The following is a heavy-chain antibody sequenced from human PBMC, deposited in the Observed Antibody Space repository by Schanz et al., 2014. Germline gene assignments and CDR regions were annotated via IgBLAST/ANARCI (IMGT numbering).Heavy chain of an antibody. Sequence: QLMQSGSEVRKPGASVKVSCKASGYSFTTYGLNWVRQAPGQGPEWMGWISAFDDKTDYAQNFQGRLIMTTDTSTTTVYMELRGLRSDDTAVYYCARETTIITGGAFDVWSQGTMVTVSS. CDR1: GYSFTTYG. CDR3: ARETTIITGGAFDV. CDR2: ISAFDDKT. J-gene: IGHJ3*01. D-gene: IGHD3-9*01. V-gene: IGHV1-18*01.